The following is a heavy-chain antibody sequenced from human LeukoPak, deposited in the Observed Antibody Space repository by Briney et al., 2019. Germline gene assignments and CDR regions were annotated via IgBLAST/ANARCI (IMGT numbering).Heavy chain of an antibody. D-gene: IGHD6-13*01. CDR3: ARDQDSSSWFYIDC. Sequence: GASVKVSCKASGYTFTGYYMHWVRQAPGQGLDWMGRINPNSGGTNYAQKFQGRVTMTRDTSISTAYMELSRLRSDDTAVYYCARDQDSSSWFYIDCWGQGTLVTVSS. CDR1: GYTFTGYY. CDR2: INPNSGGT. J-gene: IGHJ4*02. V-gene: IGHV1-2*06.